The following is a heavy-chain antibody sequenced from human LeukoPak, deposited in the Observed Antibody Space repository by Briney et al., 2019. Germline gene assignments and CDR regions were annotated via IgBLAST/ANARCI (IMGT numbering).Heavy chain of an antibody. Sequence: GGSLRLSCAASGFTFSSYWMSWVRQAPGKGLEWVANIKQDGSEKYYVDSVKGRFTISRDNAKNSLYLQMNSLRAEDTAVYYCARDRGICSGGTCYALLDYWGQGILVTVSS. V-gene: IGHV3-7*01. CDR2: IKQDGSEK. CDR3: ARDRGICSGGTCYALLDY. CDR1: GFTFSSYW. J-gene: IGHJ4*02. D-gene: IGHD2-15*01.